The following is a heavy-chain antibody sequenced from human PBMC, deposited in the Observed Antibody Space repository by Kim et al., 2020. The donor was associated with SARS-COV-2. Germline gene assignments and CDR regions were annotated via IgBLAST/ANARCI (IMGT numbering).Heavy chain of an antibody. Sequence: SETLSLTCTVSGGSISSSSYYWGWIRQPPGKGLEWIGSIYYSGSTYYNPSLKSRVTISVDTSKNQFSLKLSSVTAADTAVYYCARQFRIAAAGHLGYGMDVWGQGTTVTVSS. V-gene: IGHV4-39*01. D-gene: IGHD6-13*01. CDR3: ARQFRIAAAGHLGYGMDV. CDR2: IYYSGST. J-gene: IGHJ6*02. CDR1: GGSISSSSYY.